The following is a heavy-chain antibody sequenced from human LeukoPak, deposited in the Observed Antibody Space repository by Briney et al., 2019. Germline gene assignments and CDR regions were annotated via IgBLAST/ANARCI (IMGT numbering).Heavy chain of an antibody. CDR1: GFTFSSYV. J-gene: IGHJ6*03. D-gene: IGHD2-2*02. V-gene: IGHV3-33*01. CDR3: ARDGVLGYCSSTSCYTYPYYYYYMDV. Sequence: GGSLRLSCAASGFTFSSYVMHWVRQAPGKGLEWVAVIWYDGSNKYYADSVKGRFTISRDNSKNTLYLQMNSLRAEDTAVYYCARDGVLGYCSSTSCYTYPYYYYYMDVWGKGTTVTVSS. CDR2: IWYDGSNK.